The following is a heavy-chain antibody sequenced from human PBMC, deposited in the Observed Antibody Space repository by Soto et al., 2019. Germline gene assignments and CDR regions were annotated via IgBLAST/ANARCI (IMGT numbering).Heavy chain of an antibody. Sequence: EVQLVESGGGLVQPGGSLRLSCVASGFSFRSYWMTWVRQAPGKGLEWVANINQDGSEKYYVDSVKGRITFSRDNAKNSVYLPMNSLKVEDPAVYDCARAHPRNNYYAMDVWGQGTTVTVSS. CDR3: ARAHPRNNYYAMDV. CDR1: GFSFRSYW. J-gene: IGHJ6*02. CDR2: INQDGSEK. V-gene: IGHV3-7*01.